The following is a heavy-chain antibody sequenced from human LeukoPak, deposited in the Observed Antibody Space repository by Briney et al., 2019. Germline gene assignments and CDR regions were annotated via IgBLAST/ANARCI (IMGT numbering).Heavy chain of an antibody. J-gene: IGHJ6*03. CDR1: GGSISSGSYY. CDR3: ARDSLIVVVPAAGLEDYYYYMDV. V-gene: IGHV4-61*09. D-gene: IGHD2-2*01. CDR2: IYTSGST. Sequence: PSETLSLTCTVSGGSISSGSYYWSWIRQPAGKGLEWIGHIYTSGSTNYNPSLKSRVTISVDTSKNQFSLKLSSVTAADTAVYYCARDSLIVVVPAAGLEDYYYYMDVWGKGTTVTVSS.